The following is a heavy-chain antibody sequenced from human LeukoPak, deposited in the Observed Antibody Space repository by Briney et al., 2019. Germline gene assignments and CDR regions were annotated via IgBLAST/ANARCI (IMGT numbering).Heavy chain of an antibody. CDR2: MSPSSGNT. CDR3: ARDYSNYAHNFDY. J-gene: IGHJ4*02. Sequence: ASVKVSCKASGYTFTSYDINWVRQATGQGLEWMGWMSPSSGNTGYAQRFQGRVAITRNTSIRTAYMELSSLRSEDTAVYYCARDYSNYAHNFDYWGQGTLVTVSS. CDR1: GYTFTSYD. V-gene: IGHV1-8*03. D-gene: IGHD4-11*01.